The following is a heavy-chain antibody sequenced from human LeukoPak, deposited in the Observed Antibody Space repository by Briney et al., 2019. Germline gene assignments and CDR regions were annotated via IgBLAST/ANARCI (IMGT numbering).Heavy chain of an antibody. CDR3: ARHYYGSGRRPTHLDY. Sequence: KPSETLSLTCTVSGGSISSSSYYWGWIRQPPGKGLEWIGSIYYSGSTYYNPSLKSRVTISVDTSKNQFSLKLSSVTAADTAVYYCARHYYGSGRRPTHLDYWGQGTLVTVSS. J-gene: IGHJ4*02. CDR2: IYYSGST. CDR1: GGSISSSSYY. V-gene: IGHV4-39*01. D-gene: IGHD3-10*01.